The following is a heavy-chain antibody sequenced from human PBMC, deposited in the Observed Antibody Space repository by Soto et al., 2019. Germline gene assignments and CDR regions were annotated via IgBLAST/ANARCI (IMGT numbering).Heavy chain of an antibody. CDR2: MNPNSGNT. D-gene: IGHD2-15*01. Sequence: QVQLVQSGAEVKKPGASVKVSCNASGYTFTSYDINWVRQATGQGLEWMGWMNPNSGNTGYAQKFQGRVTMTRNTSISTAYMELSSLRSEDTAVYYCARGRDIVVVVAATRYYYGMDVWGQGTTVTVSS. CDR1: GYTFTSYD. V-gene: IGHV1-8*01. CDR3: ARGRDIVVVVAATRYYYGMDV. J-gene: IGHJ6*02.